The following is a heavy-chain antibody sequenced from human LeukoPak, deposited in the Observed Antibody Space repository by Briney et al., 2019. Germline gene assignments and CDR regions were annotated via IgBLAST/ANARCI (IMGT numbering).Heavy chain of an antibody. D-gene: IGHD3-10*01. J-gene: IGHJ4*02. CDR3: ARHRSDVLLWFGESVYYDY. Sequence: SETLSLTCTVSGDSISSSSYYWGWIRQPPGKGLEWIGSIYYSGSTYYNPSLKSRVTISVDTSKNQFSLKLSSVTAADTAVYYCARHRSDVLLWFGESVYYDYWGQGTLVTVSS. V-gene: IGHV4-39*01. CDR2: IYYSGST. CDR1: GDSISSSSYY.